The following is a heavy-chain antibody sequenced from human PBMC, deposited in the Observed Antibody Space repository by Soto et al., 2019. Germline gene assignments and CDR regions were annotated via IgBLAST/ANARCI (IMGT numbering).Heavy chain of an antibody. Sequence: VGALRLSCAASDCDFSSYGKHWVRQAPGKGLEWVAASSYDGRETFYADSAKGRFTVSKEMSKNTAFLQMNALRHEDTAVYFCARDSGWPILNFDNWGQGTPVTVSS. CDR1: DCDFSSYG. CDR2: SSYDGRET. V-gene: IGHV3-30*03. J-gene: IGHJ4*02. D-gene: IGHD3-10*01. CDR3: ARDSGWPILNFDN.